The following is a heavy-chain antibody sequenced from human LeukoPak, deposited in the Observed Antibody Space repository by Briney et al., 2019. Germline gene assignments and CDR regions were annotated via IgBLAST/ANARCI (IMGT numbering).Heavy chain of an antibody. J-gene: IGHJ6*04. V-gene: IGHV3-48*03. CDR3: AELGITMIGGV. CDR1: GFTFNNYE. CDR2: ISGSGKNI. Sequence: GGSLRLSCAPSGFTFNNYEMNWVRQAPGKGLEWVSYISGSGKNIYYADSVKGRFTISRDNAKNSLYLQMNSLRAEDTAVYYCAELGITMIGGVWGKGTTVTISS. D-gene: IGHD3-10*02.